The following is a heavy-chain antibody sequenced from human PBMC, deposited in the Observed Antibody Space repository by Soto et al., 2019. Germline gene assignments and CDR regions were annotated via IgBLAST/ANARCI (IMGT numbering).Heavy chain of an antibody. V-gene: IGHV5-51*01. J-gene: IGHJ4*02. Sequence: GGALKISCKGSGYSFSSYWVGWVRQMAGKGLEWMGVICPGDFDTRYSPSFQGQVTIAADKSISTANRQWSSLKASDAAMYYCARLRGVVVPAAFSYWGQGTLVTVSS. CDR3: ARLRGVVVPAAFSY. CDR1: GYSFSSYW. CDR2: ICPGDFDT. D-gene: IGHD2-2*01.